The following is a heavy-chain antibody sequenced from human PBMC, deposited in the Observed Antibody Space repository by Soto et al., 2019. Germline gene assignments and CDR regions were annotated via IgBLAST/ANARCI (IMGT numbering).Heavy chain of an antibody. V-gene: IGHV1-8*01. CDR2: MNPNSGNT. CDR3: ARGPRSGYDYIGPFDY. CDR1: GYTFTSYD. Sequence: QVQLVQSGAEVKKPGASVKVSCKASGYTFTSYDINWVRQATGQGLEWMGWMNPNSGNTGYAQKFQGRVTMTRNTSISTAYMELSSLRSEDTAVYYCARGPRSGYDYIGPFDYWGQGTLVTVSS. D-gene: IGHD5-12*01. J-gene: IGHJ4*02.